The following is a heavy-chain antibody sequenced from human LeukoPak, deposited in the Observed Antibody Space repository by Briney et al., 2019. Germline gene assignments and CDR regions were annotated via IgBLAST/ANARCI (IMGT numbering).Heavy chain of an antibody. Sequence: SETLSLTCTVSGGSISSYYWSWIRQPPGKGLEWIGYIYYSGSANYNPSLKSRVTISVDTSKNQVSLKLSSVTAADTAVYYCARGDIVVVVAAQEVTYDDAFDIWGQGTMVTVSS. CDR2: IYYSGSA. D-gene: IGHD2-15*01. CDR3: ARGDIVVVVAAQEVTYDDAFDI. CDR1: GGSISSYY. J-gene: IGHJ3*02. V-gene: IGHV4-59*01.